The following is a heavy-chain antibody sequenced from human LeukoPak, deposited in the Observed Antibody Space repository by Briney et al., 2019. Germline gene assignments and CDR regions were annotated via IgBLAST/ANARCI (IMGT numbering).Heavy chain of an antibody. CDR2: IIPIFGTA. CDR3: ARAPGRVLVVPAAIRGAFDV. V-gene: IGHV1-69*01. Sequence: SVKVSCKASGGTFSSYAISWVRQAPGRGLEWMGGIIPIFGTANYAQKFQGRVTITADESTSTAYMELSSLRSEDTAVYYCARAPGRVLVVPAAIRGAFDVWGQGTMVTVSS. CDR1: GGTFSSYA. J-gene: IGHJ3*01. D-gene: IGHD2-2*02.